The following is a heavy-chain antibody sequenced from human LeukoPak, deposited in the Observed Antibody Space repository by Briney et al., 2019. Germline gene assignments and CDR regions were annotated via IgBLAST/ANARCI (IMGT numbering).Heavy chain of an antibody. J-gene: IGHJ6*03. CDR1: GSRFTNYW. V-gene: IGHV5-51*01. Sequence: GESLKISCKGSGSRFTNYWNGGVRQMPGKGLEWMGIIYPGDSNTRYSPSFQGQVTISADKSLSTAYLQWSSLKASDTAMYYCARSPYCSGVSCYSPYYYYYMDVWGKGTTVTVSS. D-gene: IGHD2-15*01. CDR3: ARSPYCSGVSCYSPYYYYYMDV. CDR2: IYPGDSNT.